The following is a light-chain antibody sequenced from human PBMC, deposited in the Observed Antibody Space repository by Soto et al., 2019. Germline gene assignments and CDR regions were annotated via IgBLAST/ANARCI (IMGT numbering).Light chain of an antibody. V-gene: IGKV1-5*03. Sequence: DIQMTQSPSTLSASVGDRVTITCRATQSISNSLAWYQQKPGKAPKLLIYKASSLESGVPSRFSGSGSGTEFTLTITSLQPDDFATYYGQQYASFWTFGQGTKVEIK. J-gene: IGKJ1*01. CDR3: QQYASFWT. CDR1: QSISNS. CDR2: KAS.